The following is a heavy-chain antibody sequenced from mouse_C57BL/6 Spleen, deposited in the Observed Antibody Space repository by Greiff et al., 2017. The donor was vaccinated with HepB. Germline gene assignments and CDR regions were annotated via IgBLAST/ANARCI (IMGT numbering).Heavy chain of an antibody. CDR2: IDPSDSYT. Sequence: QVQLQQPGAELVMPGASVKLSCKASGYTFTSYWMHWVKQRPGQGLEWIGEIDPSDSYTNYNQKFKGKSTLTVDKSSSTAYMQRSSLTSEDSAVYYCAQGGNYYFDYWGQGTTLTVSS. V-gene: IGHV1-69*01. CDR1: GYTFTSYW. D-gene: IGHD2-1*01. CDR3: AQGGNYYFDY. J-gene: IGHJ2*01.